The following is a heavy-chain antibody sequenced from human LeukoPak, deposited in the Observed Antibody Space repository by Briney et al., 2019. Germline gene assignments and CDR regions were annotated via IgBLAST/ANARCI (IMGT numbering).Heavy chain of an antibody. Sequence: ASVKVSCKASGYAFTSYDINWVRQATGQGLEWMGWMNPNSGNTGYAQTFQGKLTMTRNTSIKTAYMELSSLRSEDTAVYYCARRFYDNLTGHTWYDYWGQGTLVTVSS. V-gene: IGHV1-8*01. CDR2: MNPNSGNT. CDR3: ARRFYDNLTGHTWYDY. D-gene: IGHD3-9*01. CDR1: GYAFTSYD. J-gene: IGHJ4*02.